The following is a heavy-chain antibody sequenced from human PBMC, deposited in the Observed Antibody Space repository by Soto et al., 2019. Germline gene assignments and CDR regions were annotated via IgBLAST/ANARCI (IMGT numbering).Heavy chain of an antibody. CDR3: ADGGRYPYY. V-gene: IGHV3-23*01. J-gene: IGHJ4*02. CDR2: ISAGGDGT. CDR1: GFSFRSYA. Sequence: EVQLLESGGDLVQPGGSLRLSCAASGFSFRSYAMGWVRQAPGKGLNWVSSISAGGDGTYYADSVKSRFTSSRDNSKNTVYLQMTSLRADDTAVYYCADGGRYPYYWGPGTLVTVSS. D-gene: IGHD1-26*01.